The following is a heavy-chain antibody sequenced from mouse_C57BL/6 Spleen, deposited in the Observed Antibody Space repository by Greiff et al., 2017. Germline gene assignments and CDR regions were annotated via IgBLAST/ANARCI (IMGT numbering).Heavy chain of an antibody. J-gene: IGHJ1*03. V-gene: IGHV1-64*01. CDR3: EGGPWRYFDD. CDR1: GYTFTSYY. CDR2: IDPDGGST. Sequence: QVQLQQPGAELVKPGASVKLSCKASGYTFTSYYMHWVKQRPGQGLEWIGRIDPDGGSTNYNEKFKGKATLTVDTSSSTAYLQLRSLTSEDAAVYACEGGPWRYFDDWGTGTTVTVAS.